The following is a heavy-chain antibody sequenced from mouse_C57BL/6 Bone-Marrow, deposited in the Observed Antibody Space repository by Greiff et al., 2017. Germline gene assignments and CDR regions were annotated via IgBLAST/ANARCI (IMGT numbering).Heavy chain of an antibody. CDR2: INPNNGGT. V-gene: IGHV1-22*01. CDR3: ARSAYYLFDY. D-gene: IGHD2-10*01. CDR1: GYTFTDYN. Sequence: VQLKQSGPELVKPGASVKMSCKASGYTFTDYNMHWVKQSHGKSLEWIGYINPNNGGTSYNQKFKGKATLTVNKSSSTAYMELRSLTSEDSAVYYCARSAYYLFDYWGQGTTLTVSS. J-gene: IGHJ2*01.